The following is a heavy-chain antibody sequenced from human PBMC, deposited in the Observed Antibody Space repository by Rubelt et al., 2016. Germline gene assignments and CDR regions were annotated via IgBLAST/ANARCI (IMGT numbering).Heavy chain of an antibody. J-gene: IGHJ4*02. Sequence: QVQLQQWGAGLLKPSETLSLTCAVYGGSFSGYYWSWIRQPPGKGLEWIGEINHSGSPNYNPSLKSRVTISVDTSKNQFSLKLSSVTAADTAVYYCARDNYYDSSGYYLFDYWGQGTLVTVSS. V-gene: IGHV4-34*01. CDR2: INHSGSP. CDR3: ARDNYYDSSGYYLFDY. D-gene: IGHD3-22*01. CDR1: GGSFSGYY.